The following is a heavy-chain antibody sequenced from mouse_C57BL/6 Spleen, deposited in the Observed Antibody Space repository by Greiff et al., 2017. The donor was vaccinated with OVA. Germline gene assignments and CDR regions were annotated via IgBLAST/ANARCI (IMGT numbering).Heavy chain of an antibody. CDR1: GFNIKNNY. D-gene: IGHD1-1*01. CDR3: ARIYSGSSDREYFDD. J-gene: IGHJ2*01. CDR2: IDPANGST. Sequence: VQLQQSVAELVRPGASVKLSCTASGFNIKNNYMHWVKQRPEQGLEWIGRIDPANGSTKYAPKFQGKATITADTSSNTASMQLSSLTSEDTANYYCARIYSGSSDREYFDDWGQGTTLTVSS. V-gene: IGHV14-3*01.